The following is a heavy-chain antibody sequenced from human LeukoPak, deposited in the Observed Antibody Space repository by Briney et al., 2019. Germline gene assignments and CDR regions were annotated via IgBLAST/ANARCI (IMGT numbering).Heavy chain of an antibody. CDR2: IYSGGST. Sequence: GGSLRLSCAASGFTVSSNCMRWVRQAPGKGLEWVSFIYSGGSTYYEDSVKGRFTISRDNSKNTLYLQMNSLGAEDTAVYYCARDRRYGYYFDYWGQGILVTVSS. J-gene: IGHJ4*02. D-gene: IGHD5-18*01. CDR1: GFTVSSNC. V-gene: IGHV3-53*01. CDR3: ARDRRYGYYFDY.